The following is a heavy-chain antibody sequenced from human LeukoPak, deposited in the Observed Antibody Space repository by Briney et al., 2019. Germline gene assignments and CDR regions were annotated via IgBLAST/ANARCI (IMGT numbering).Heavy chain of an antibody. CDR2: IYTSGST. V-gene: IGHV4-4*08. CDR1: GGSISSYY. CDR3: AKGPATPESAAFDI. D-gene: IGHD1-14*01. Sequence: SQTLSLTCTVSGGSISSYYWSWIRQPPGKGLEWIGRIYTSGSTNYNPSLKSRVTISVDTSKNQFSLKLSSVTAADTAVYYCAKGPATPESAAFDIWGQGTMVTVSS. J-gene: IGHJ3*02.